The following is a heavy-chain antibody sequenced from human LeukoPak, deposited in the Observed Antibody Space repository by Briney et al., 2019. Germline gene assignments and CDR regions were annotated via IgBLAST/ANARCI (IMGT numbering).Heavy chain of an antibody. CDR3: AREGGGTELYYFDY. CDR1: GGSISSNNW. CDR2: IYHSGST. J-gene: IGHJ4*02. D-gene: IGHD3-16*01. Sequence: SGTLSLTCAVSGGSISSNNWWSWVRQPPGKGLEWIGEIYHSGSTNYNPSLKSRVTISVDKSKNQFSLKLSSVTAADTAVYYCAREGGGTELYYFDYWGQGTLVTVSS. V-gene: IGHV4-4*02.